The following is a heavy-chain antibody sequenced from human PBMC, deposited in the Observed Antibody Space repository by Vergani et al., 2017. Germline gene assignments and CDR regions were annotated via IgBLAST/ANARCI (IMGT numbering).Heavy chain of an antibody. CDR1: GFTFDDYA. CDR3: AKDRAVRGYYYYGMDV. J-gene: IGHJ6*02. V-gene: IGHV3-9*01. D-gene: IGHD3-10*01. CDR2: ISWNSGSI. Sequence: VQLVESGGGLVKPGGSLRLSCAASGFTFDDYAMHWVRQAPGKGLEWVSGISWNSGSIGYADSVKGRFTISRDNAKNSLYLQMNSLRAEDTALYYCAKDRAVRGYYYYGMDVWGQGP.